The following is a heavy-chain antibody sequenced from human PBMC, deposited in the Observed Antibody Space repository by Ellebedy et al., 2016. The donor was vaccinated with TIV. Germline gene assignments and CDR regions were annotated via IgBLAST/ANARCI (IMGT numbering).Heavy chain of an antibody. CDR2: INHSGST. CDR3: ARGGYQLLAYYYYEMDV. V-gene: IGHV4-34*01. CDR1: GGSFRGYY. D-gene: IGHD2-2*01. J-gene: IGHJ6*02. Sequence: GSLRLXXAVYGGSFRGYYWSWIRQPPGKGLEWIGEINHSGSTTYNPSLKSRVTISVDTSKNQFSLKLSSVTAADTAVYYCARGGYQLLAYYYYEMDVWGQGTTVTVSS.